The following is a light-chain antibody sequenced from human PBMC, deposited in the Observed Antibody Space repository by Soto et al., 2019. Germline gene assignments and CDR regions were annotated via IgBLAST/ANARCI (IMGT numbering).Light chain of an antibody. Sequence: EVVLTQSPGTLSLSPGERATLSCRASQTVRNNYLAWYQQKPGQAPRLLIYGASSRATGIPDRFSGSGSGTDFTLTISRLEPEDFAVYYCQQYGSSPFTFGQGTRLEIK. CDR2: GAS. J-gene: IGKJ5*01. CDR3: QQYGSSPFT. CDR1: QTVRNNY. V-gene: IGKV3-20*01.